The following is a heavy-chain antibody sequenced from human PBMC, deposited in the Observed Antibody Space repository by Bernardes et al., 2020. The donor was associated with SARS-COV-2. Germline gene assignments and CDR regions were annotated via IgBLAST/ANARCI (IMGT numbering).Heavy chain of an antibody. J-gene: IGHJ4*02. D-gene: IGHD5-18*01. CDR1: GGSFSGYY. CDR2: IYTSGST. Sequence: SETLSLTCAVYGGSFSGYYWSWIRQPAGKGLEWIGRIYTSGSTNYNPSLKSRVTMSVDTSKNQFSLKLSSVTAADTAVYYCAREVDTASAEFDYWGQGTLVTVSS. CDR3: AREVDTASAEFDY. V-gene: IGHV4-4*07.